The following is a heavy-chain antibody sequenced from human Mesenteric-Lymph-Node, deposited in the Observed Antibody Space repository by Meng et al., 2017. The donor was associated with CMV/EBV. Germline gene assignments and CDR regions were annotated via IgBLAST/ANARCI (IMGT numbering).Heavy chain of an antibody. Sequence: GSLRLSCAVYGGSFSGYYWSWIRQPPGKGLEWIGNIYYSGSTYYNPSLKSRVTISVDTSNNQFSLKLSSVSAADTAVYYCARLSSSSGFWGQGTLVTVSS. CDR2: IYYSGST. CDR3: ARLSSSSGF. V-gene: IGHV4-34*01. D-gene: IGHD6-13*01. J-gene: IGHJ4*02. CDR1: GGSFSGYY.